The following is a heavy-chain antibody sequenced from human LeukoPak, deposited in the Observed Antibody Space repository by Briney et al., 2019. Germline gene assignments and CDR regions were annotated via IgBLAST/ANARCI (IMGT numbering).Heavy chain of an antibody. CDR2: ISGSGIHT. J-gene: IGHJ4*02. CDR1: GFNFTAYA. D-gene: IGHD4-17*01. Sequence: GGSLRLSCAASGFNFTAYAMTWVRQAPGKGLEWVSGISGSGIHTYYADSMKGRFTISRDNSKNSLYLQLNSLRVEDTALYYCAKAFFWNGDSGDYWGQGTLVTVSS. V-gene: IGHV3-23*01. CDR3: AKAFFWNGDSGDY.